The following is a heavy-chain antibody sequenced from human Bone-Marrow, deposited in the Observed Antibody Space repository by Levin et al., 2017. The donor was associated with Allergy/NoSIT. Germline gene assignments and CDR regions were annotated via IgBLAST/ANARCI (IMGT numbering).Heavy chain of an antibody. CDR1: GYTFTSYD. CDR3: AGAAALDYGMDV. CDR2: MNPNSGNT. J-gene: IGHJ6*02. V-gene: IGHV1-8*01. D-gene: IGHD2-2*01. Sequence: ASVKVSCKASGYTFTSYDINWVRQATGQGLEWMGWMNPNSGNTGYAQKFQGRVTMTRNTSISTAYMELSSLRSEDTAVYYCAGAAALDYGMDVWGQGTTVTVSS.